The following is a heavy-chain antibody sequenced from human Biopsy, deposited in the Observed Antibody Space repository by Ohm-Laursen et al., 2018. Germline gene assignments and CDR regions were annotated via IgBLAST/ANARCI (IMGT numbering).Heavy chain of an antibody. V-gene: IGHV1-24*01. D-gene: IGHD1-1*01. CDR1: GYSLTELS. Sequence: SVKVSCKVSGYSLTELSMHWVRQTPGQGLEWMGGFAPENGRIVYSQKFQGRVTMTEDTSTSTAYMEVWRLRSDDTAVYYCAADINVWNVNYWGQGTQVIVSS. CDR3: AADINVWNVNY. J-gene: IGHJ4*02. CDR2: FAPENGRI.